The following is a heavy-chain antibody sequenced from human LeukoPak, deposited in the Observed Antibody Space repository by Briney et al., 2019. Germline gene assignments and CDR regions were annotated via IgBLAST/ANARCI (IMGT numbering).Heavy chain of an antibody. CDR2: IYHSGST. D-gene: IGHD6-6*01. V-gene: IGHV4-30-2*01. CDR3: ARTSIAARRANAFDI. CDR1: GGSISSGGYS. Sequence: SETLSLTCAVSGGSISSGGYSWSWIRQPPGKGLEWIVYIYHSGSTYYNPSLKSRVTISVDRSKNQFSLELSSVTAADTAVYYCARTSIAARRANAFDIWGQGTMVTVSS. J-gene: IGHJ3*02.